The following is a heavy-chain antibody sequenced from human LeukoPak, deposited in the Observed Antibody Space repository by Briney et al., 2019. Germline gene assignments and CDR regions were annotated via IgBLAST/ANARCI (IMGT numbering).Heavy chain of an antibody. J-gene: IGHJ6*04. D-gene: IGHD3-22*01. Sequence: GESLRLSCDFSGCTFRSYYLSWIRQAPGKGLEWISGISSSGGSRNYAASVKGRFTISRDNSKNTLNMTMSGVKAEDTAVQYCAKVASADTAGYDVASSYHIYHQMDVWGKGTTVIVSS. CDR1: GCTFRSYY. CDR3: AKVASADTAGYDVASSYHIYHQMDV. CDR2: ISSSGGSR. V-gene: IGHV3-23*01.